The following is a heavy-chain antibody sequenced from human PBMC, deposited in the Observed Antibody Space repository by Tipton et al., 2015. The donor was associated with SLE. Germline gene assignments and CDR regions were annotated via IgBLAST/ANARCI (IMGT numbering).Heavy chain of an antibody. CDR3: AGAWQGYCSGGTCYVLDY. CDR2: INHSGST. V-gene: IGHV4-34*01. CDR1: GGSFNGYY. J-gene: IGHJ4*02. D-gene: IGHD2-15*01. Sequence: TLYLTCAVYGGSFNGYYWSWFRQPPGKGLEWIGEINHSGSTNYNPSLKSRVTMSVDTSKHQFSLKVSSVTAADTAVYYCAGAWQGYCSGGTCYVLDYWGQGTLVTVSS.